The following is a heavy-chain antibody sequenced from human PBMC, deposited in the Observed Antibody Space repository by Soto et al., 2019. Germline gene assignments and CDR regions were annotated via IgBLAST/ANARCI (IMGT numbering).Heavy chain of an antibody. J-gene: IGHJ6*02. CDR1: GGTFSSYA. CDR3: ARGQYVAAAGNYYYYGMDV. Sequence: QVQLVQSGAEVKKPGSSVKVYCKASGGTFSSYAISWVRQAPGQGLEWMGGIIPIFGTANYAQKFQGRVTITADESTSTAYMELSSLRSEDTAVYYCARGQYVAAAGNYYYYGMDVWGQGTTVTVSS. CDR2: IIPIFGTA. V-gene: IGHV1-69*01. D-gene: IGHD6-13*01.